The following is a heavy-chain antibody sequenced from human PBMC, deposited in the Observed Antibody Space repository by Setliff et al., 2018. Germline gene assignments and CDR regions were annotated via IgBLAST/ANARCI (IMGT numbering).Heavy chain of an antibody. D-gene: IGHD3-16*01. CDR3: ARGAYDSYYFDY. CDR2: INPSGGST. J-gene: IGHJ4*02. V-gene: IGHV1-46*01. CDR1: GYTFTSYY. Sequence: GASVKVSCKASGYTFTSYYMHWVRQAPGQGLEWMGIINPSGGSTSYAQKFQGRVTMTTDTSTSTAYMELRSLRSDDTAVYYCARGAYDSYYFDYWGQGTLVTVSS.